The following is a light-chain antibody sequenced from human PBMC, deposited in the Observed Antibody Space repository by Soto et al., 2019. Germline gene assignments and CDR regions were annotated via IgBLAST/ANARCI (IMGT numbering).Light chain of an antibody. CDR1: SSNIGAGYV. CDR2: DNN. J-gene: IGLJ2*01. CDR3: QSYDSGLSGVV. Sequence: QSALTQPPSVSGAPGQRVTISCTGSSSNIGAGYVVHWYQQLPGTAPKLLIYDNNNRPSGVPDRFSGSKSGTSVSLAITGLQAEDEADYYCQSYDSGLSGVVFGGGTKLTVL. V-gene: IGLV1-40*01.